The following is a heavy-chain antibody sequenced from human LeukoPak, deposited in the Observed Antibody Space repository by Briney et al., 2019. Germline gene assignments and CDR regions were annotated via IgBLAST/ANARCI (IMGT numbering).Heavy chain of an antibody. J-gene: IGHJ4*02. Sequence: GGSLRLPCAASGFTCNIYVLAWARRAPGKGLEWLSSIRGRGYTTYYAESVKGRFTISRDNLKNTLYLKMTNLRAEDTALYYCTKARVLSSFDVWGQGTLVTVSS. V-gene: IGHV3-23*01. D-gene: IGHD3-16*02. CDR1: GFTCNIYV. CDR2: IRGRGYTT. CDR3: TKARVLSSFDV.